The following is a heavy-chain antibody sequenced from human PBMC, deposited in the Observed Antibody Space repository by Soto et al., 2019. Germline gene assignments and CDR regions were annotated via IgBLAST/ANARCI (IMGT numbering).Heavy chain of an antibody. CDR1: GFTFSNAW. Sequence: EVQLVESGGGLVKPGGSLRLSCAASGFTFSNAWMSWVRQAPGKGLEWVGRIKSKTDGGTTDYAAPVKGRFTISRDDSKNTLYLQMNSLKTEDTAVYYCTTDPPHYDFWSGYYTGIPDGYWGQGTLDTVSS. D-gene: IGHD3-3*01. CDR3: TTDPPHYDFWSGYYTGIPDGY. CDR2: IKSKTDGGTT. J-gene: IGHJ4*02. V-gene: IGHV3-15*01.